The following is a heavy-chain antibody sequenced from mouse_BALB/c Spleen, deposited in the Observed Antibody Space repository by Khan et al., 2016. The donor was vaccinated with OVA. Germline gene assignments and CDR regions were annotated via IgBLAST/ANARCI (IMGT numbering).Heavy chain of an antibody. CDR1: GFSLTSYG. Sequence: VQLEESGPGLVQPSQSLSITCTVSGFSLTSYGVHWVRQSPGKGLEWLGVLWSGGSTDYHAAFISRLSISKDNSKSQVFFKMNSLQDNDTAIYYCARIFKGTTDYAMDYWGQGTSVTVSS. J-gene: IGHJ4*01. D-gene: IGHD2-14*01. CDR3: ARIFKGTTDYAMDY. V-gene: IGHV2-2*02. CDR2: LWSGGST.